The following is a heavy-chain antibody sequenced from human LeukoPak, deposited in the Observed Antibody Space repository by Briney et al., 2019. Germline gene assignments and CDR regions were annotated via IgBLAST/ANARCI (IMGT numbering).Heavy chain of an antibody. CDR1: GVSISSSNNF. CDR3: ARHEEEDGYNAKTFDF. CDR2: MHYRGTT. J-gene: IGHJ4*02. D-gene: IGHD5-24*01. Sequence: SETLSLTCTASGVSISSSNNFWGWIRQPPGKGLEWIGSMHYRGTTYYIPSLKSRVTISVDTSKNQFSLKLSSVTAADTAVYYCARHEEEDGYNAKTFDFWGQGTLVTVSS. V-gene: IGHV4-39*01.